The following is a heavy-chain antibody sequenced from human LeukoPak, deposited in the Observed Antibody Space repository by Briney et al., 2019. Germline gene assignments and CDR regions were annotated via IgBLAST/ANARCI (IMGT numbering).Heavy chain of an antibody. CDR3: ARGRRITMVRGVKNLNWFDP. CDR2: INHSGST. Sequence: KPGGSLRLSCAASGITFSTHSMNWIRQPPGKGLEWIGEINHSGSTNYNPSLKSRVTISVDTSKNQFSLKLSSVTAADTAVYYCARGRRITMVRGVKNLNWFDPWGQGTLVTVSS. D-gene: IGHD3-10*01. CDR1: GITFSTHS. V-gene: IGHV4-34*01. J-gene: IGHJ5*02.